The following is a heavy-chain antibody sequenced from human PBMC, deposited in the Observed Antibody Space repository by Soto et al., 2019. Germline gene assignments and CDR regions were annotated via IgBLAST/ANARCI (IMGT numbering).Heavy chain of an antibody. V-gene: IGHV4-34*01. J-gene: IGHJ5*02. CDR2: INHSGST. D-gene: IGHD3-22*01. Sequence: SETLSLTCAVYGGSFSGYYWSWIRQPPGKGLEWIGEINHSGSTNYNPSLKSRVTISVDTSKNQFSLKLSSVTAAATAVYYCARGRYYDSSGDKNWFDPWGQGTLVTVSS. CDR3: ARGRYYDSSGDKNWFDP. CDR1: GGSFSGYY.